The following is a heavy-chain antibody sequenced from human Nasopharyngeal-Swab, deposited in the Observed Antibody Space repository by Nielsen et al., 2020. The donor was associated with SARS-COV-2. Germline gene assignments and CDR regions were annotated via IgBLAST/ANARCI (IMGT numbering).Heavy chain of an antibody. CDR3: ARLLDQSSRWSEFVY. Sequence: GGSLRLSCAASGFTVSRNYMSWVRQAPEKGLEWVSVIYSAAGTHYADSVKGRFTISRDNGKNTVYLQMNSLRVEDTAVYYCARLLDQSSRWSEFVYWGQGTLVTVSS. J-gene: IGHJ4*02. CDR2: IYSAAGT. D-gene: IGHD6-13*01. CDR1: GFTVSRNY. V-gene: IGHV3-53*01.